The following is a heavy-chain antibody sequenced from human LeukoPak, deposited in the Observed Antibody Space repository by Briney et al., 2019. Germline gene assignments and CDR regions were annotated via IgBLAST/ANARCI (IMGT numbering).Heavy chain of an antibody. J-gene: IGHJ4*02. CDR1: GGSISSGNW. CDR3: ARVSCGRLRLCYFDY. CDR2: IFHSGST. D-gene: IGHD4-17*01. Sequence: PSETLSLTCAVSGGSISSGNWWSWVRQPPGKGLEWIGEIFHSGSTNYNPSLKSRVTISVDKSKNQFSLKLSSVTAADTAVYYCARVSCGRLRLCYFDYWGQGTLVTVSS. V-gene: IGHV4-4*02.